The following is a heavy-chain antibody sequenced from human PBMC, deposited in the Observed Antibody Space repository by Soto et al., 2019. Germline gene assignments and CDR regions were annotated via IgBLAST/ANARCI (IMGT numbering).Heavy chain of an antibody. CDR3: AKITGGTANGMGV. V-gene: IGHV3-9*01. Sequence: EVQVVESGGGLVQPGRSLRLSCAASGFSFDDYAMHWVRQAPGKGLEWVSGISWNSGTIGYADSVKGRFTISRDNPKNSLTMQMNSPRDEDTALYYCAKITGGTANGMGVW. CDR1: GFSFDDYA. D-gene: IGHD2-21*02. CDR2: ISWNSGTI. J-gene: IGHJ6*01.